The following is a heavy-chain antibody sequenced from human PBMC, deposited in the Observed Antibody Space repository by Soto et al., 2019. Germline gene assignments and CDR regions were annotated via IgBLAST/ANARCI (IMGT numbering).Heavy chain of an antibody. CDR2: IYNGGST. V-gene: IGHV4-30-4*01. D-gene: IGHD7-27*01. CDR3: TKGPSGDKVDY. J-gene: IGHJ4*02. Sequence: SETLSLTCTVSGASITSDKSYCWAWVRQSPEKGLEWIGHIYNGGSTYHNPSLNSRASISVDTSKNQFSLRLNSVSAADTAVYYCTKGPSGDKVDYWGQGILVTAPQ. CDR1: GASITSDKSY.